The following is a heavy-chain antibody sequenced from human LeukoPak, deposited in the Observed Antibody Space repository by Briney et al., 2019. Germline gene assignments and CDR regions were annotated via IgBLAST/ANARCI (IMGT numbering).Heavy chain of an antibody. CDR1: GYTFTSYG. J-gene: IGHJ3*02. V-gene: IGHV1-18*04. CDR3: ARAGIVVVVAATTDAFDI. D-gene: IGHD2-15*01. Sequence: ASVKVSCKASGYTFTSYGISWVRQAPGQGLEWMGWISAYNGNTNYAQKLQGRVTMTTDTSTSTAYMEPRSLRTDDTAVYYCARAGIVVVVAATTDAFDIWGQGTMVTVSS. CDR2: ISAYNGNT.